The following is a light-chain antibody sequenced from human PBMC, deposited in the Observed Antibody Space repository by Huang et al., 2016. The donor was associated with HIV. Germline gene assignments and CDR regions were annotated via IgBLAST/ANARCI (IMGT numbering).Light chain of an antibody. Sequence: DVVMTQSPLSLPVTVGQPASISCRSSQSLVYSAGDIYLTWFQHRPGKSPRRLIFQVSKRDSGVPDRFSVSGSGTDFTLKISRVEAEGVGVYYCMQGTYWPRTFGQGTRVEIK. CDR3: MQGTYWPRT. J-gene: IGKJ1*01. CDR2: QVS. CDR1: QSLVYSAGDIY. V-gene: IGKV2-30*01.